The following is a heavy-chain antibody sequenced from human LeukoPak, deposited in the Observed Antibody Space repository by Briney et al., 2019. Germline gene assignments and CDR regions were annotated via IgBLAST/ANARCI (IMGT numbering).Heavy chain of an antibody. D-gene: IGHD1-26*01. V-gene: IGHV3-15*01. Sequence: GGSLRLSCAASGFTFSNAWMSWVRQAPGKGLEWVGRIKSKTDGGTTDYAAPVKGRFTISRDDSKNTLYLQMNSLKTEDTAVYYCTTPGLNRIVGATGYWGQGTLVTVSS. CDR1: GFTFSNAW. J-gene: IGHJ4*02. CDR2: IKSKTDGGTT. CDR3: TTPGLNRIVGATGY.